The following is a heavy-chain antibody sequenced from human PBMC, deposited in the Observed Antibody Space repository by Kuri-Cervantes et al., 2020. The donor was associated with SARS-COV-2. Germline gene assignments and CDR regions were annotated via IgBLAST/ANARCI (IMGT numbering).Heavy chain of an antibody. J-gene: IGHJ3*02. Sequence: SETLSLTCAVSGGSISSVGYSWSWIRQPPGKGLEWIGYIFHSGSTYYNPSLKSRVTISVDRSKNQFSLKLSSVTAADTAAYYCARGIQDFWSGLRDAFDIWGQGTMVTVSS. D-gene: IGHD3-3*01. CDR2: IFHSGST. V-gene: IGHV4-30-2*01. CDR1: GGSISSVGYS. CDR3: ARGIQDFWSGLRDAFDI.